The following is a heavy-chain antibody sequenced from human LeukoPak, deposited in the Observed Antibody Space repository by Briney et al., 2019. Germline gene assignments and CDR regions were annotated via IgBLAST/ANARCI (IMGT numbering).Heavy chain of an antibody. V-gene: IGHV3-74*01. Sequence: GGSLTLSCAASGFTFSSYWMHWVRHAPGKGLVWVSRINSDGSSTSYADSVKGRSTISRDNAKNTLYLQMNSLRADDTAVYYCARSIWGPDIWGQGTVVTVSS. D-gene: IGHD3-16*01. CDR3: ARSIWGPDI. J-gene: IGHJ3*02. CDR2: INSDGSST. CDR1: GFTFSSYW.